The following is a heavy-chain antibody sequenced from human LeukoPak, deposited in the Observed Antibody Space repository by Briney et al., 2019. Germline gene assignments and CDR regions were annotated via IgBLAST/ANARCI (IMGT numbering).Heavy chain of an antibody. J-gene: IGHJ4*02. V-gene: IGHV1-69*04. CDR2: IIPVIDIA. CDR3: ATEGTKDCSGTSCYEDS. Sequence: ASVKVSCKASGGTFNTYVFTWVRQAPGQGLEWMGKIIPVIDIAKYAQKFRGRVTITADKSTSTAYMELSSLRSEDSAVYYCATEGTKDCSGTSCYEDSWGQRSLVTVSS. CDR1: GGTFNTYV. D-gene: IGHD2-2*01.